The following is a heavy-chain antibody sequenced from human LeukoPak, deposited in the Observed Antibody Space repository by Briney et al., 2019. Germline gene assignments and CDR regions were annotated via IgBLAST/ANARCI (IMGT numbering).Heavy chain of an antibody. Sequence: PSETLSLTCAVYGGSFSGYYWSWIRQPPGKGLEWIGEINHSGSTNYNPSLKSRVTISVDTSKGQFSLKLSSVTAADTAVYYCARARSYTRDYYYMDVWGKGTTVTVSS. V-gene: IGHV4-34*01. CDR3: ARARSYTRDYYYMDV. CDR2: INHSGST. D-gene: IGHD1-26*01. CDR1: GGSFSGYY. J-gene: IGHJ6*03.